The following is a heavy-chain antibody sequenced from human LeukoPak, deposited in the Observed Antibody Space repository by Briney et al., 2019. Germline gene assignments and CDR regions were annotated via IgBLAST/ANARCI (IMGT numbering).Heavy chain of an antibody. J-gene: IGHJ6*03. V-gene: IGHV1-18*01. D-gene: IGHD1-26*01. CDR3: AREGGVGPTAPPDYYSYQMDV. CDR2: ISPYTTKT. CDR1: GYTFISYG. Sequence: GASVKVSCKASGYTFISYGITWVRQAPGQGLEWMGWISPYTTKTNYAQSLQGRVTMTTDTSTSTASTEFRSLRSDDTAVYYCAREGGVGPTAPPDYYSYQMDVWGKGTTVTVSS.